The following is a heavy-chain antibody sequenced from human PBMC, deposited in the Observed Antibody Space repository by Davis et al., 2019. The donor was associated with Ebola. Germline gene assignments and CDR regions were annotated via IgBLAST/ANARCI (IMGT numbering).Heavy chain of an antibody. CDR2: INQDGSEE. CDR1: GFTFSNFW. Sequence: GESLKISCAVSGFTFSNFWMTWVRQAPGKGLEWVANINQDGSEENYVDSVRGRFTISRDNTQNTLYLQMNSLRVDDTAVYYCARDNFPEDGMDVWGQGTTVTVSS. V-gene: IGHV3-7*03. CDR3: ARDNFPEDGMDV. J-gene: IGHJ6*02.